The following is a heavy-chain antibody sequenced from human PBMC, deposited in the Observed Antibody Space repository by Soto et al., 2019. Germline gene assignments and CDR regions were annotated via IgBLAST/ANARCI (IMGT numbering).Heavy chain of an antibody. Sequence: SETLSLTCTVSGGSISSSGYSWNWIRQAPGKGLEWIGYIYHSGYTLYNPSLKGRVTISVDKSKNHFSLNLTSVTAADTAVYYCARDQLEGNWFDPWGQGTLVTVSS. J-gene: IGHJ5*02. D-gene: IGHD1-1*01. CDR3: ARDQLEGNWFDP. CDR2: IYHSGYT. V-gene: IGHV4-30-2*01. CDR1: GGSISSSGYS.